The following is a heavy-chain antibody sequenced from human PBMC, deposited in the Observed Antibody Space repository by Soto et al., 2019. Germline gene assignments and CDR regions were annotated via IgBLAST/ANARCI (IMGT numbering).Heavy chain of an antibody. CDR1: GFTFSNAW. V-gene: IGHV3-15*01. Sequence: GGSLRLSCAASGFTFSNAWMSRVRQAPGKGLEWVGRIKSKTDGGTTDYAAPVKGRFTISRDDSKNTLYLQMNSLKTEDTAVYYCTTDDYPRGNWFDPWGQGTLVTVSS. D-gene: IGHD5-12*01. CDR3: TTDDYPRGNWFDP. CDR2: IKSKTDGGTT. J-gene: IGHJ5*02.